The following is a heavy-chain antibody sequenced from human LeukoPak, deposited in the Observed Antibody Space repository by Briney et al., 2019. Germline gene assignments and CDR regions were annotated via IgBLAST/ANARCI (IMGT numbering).Heavy chain of an antibody. D-gene: IGHD2-8*02. CDR2: IIPIFGTA. Sequence: SVKVSCKASGGTFSSYAISWARQAPGQGLEWMGGIIPIFGTANYAQKFQGRVTITADESTSTAYMELSSLRSEDTAVYYCARVRVVYWRPGHFDYWGQGTLVTVSS. CDR3: ARVRVVYWRPGHFDY. J-gene: IGHJ4*02. CDR1: GGTFSSYA. V-gene: IGHV1-69*13.